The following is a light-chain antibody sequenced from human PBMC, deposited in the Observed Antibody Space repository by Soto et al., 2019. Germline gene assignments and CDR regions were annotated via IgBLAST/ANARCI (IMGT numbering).Light chain of an antibody. CDR1: QSLLHIDGKTY. CDR2: EVS. V-gene: IGKV2D-29*01. J-gene: IGKJ2*01. Sequence: ETVMSQTPLSLYVTPGQPASISFKSSQSLLHIDGKTYLYWYLQKPGQPPQPLIYEVSNRFSGVPDMFIGSWSGIDFTLQISLVVAEDVGVYYSMQSIHLLGYTFGQGNRLQI. CDR3: MQSIHLLGYT.